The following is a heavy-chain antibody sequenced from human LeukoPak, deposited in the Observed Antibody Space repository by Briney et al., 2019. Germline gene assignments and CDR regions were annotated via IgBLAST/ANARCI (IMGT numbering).Heavy chain of an antibody. D-gene: IGHD6-13*01. CDR2: ISAYNGNT. Sequence: ASVKVSCKASGYTFTSYDITWVRQAPGQGLEWMGWISAYNGNTNYAQKLQGRVTMTTDTSTSTAYMELRSLRSDDTAVYYCARLRQHLVPDYWGQGTLVTVSS. V-gene: IGHV1-18*04. CDR3: ARLRQHLVPDY. J-gene: IGHJ4*02. CDR1: GYTFTSYD.